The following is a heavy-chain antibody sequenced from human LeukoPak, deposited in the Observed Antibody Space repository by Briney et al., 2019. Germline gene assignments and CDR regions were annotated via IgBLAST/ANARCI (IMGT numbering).Heavy chain of an antibody. CDR3: ARVFYGGYNSYWLDL. Sequence: SLTLSLTCAISGDSVSSKSDSWNWIRQSPSRGLEWLGRTYYRSNWYNDYAPYVRNRINIKPDISKNQLSLHLNSLTPEDTAVFYCARVFYGGYNSYWLDLWGQGTLVTVSS. CDR1: GDSVSSKSDS. D-gene: IGHD5-24*01. CDR2: TYYRSNWYN. V-gene: IGHV6-1*01. J-gene: IGHJ5*02.